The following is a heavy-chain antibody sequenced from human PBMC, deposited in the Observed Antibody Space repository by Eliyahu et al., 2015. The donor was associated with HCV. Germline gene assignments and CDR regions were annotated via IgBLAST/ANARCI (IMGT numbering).Heavy chain of an antibody. Sequence: QVQLVQSGAEVKKPGSSVKVSCKASGGTFSSYAISWVRQAPGQGLEWMGRIIPILGIANYAQKFQGRVTITADKSTSTAYMELSSLRSEDTAVYYCATVSRDYDSSGYRFDYWGQGTLVTVSS. V-gene: IGHV1-69*04. CDR1: GGTFSSYA. CDR3: ATVSRDYDSSGYRFDY. CDR2: IIPILGIA. J-gene: IGHJ4*02. D-gene: IGHD3-22*01.